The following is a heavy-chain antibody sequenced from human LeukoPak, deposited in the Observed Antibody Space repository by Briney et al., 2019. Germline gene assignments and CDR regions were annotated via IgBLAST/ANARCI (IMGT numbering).Heavy chain of an antibody. J-gene: IGHJ3*02. CDR1: GGTFSSYA. V-gene: IGHV1-69*01. D-gene: IGHD5-12*01. CDR3: ARAPEVVFVSGYDYAFDI. Sequence: GSSVKVSCKASGGTFSSYAISWVRQAPGQGLEWMGGIIPIFGTANYAQKFQGRVTITADESMSTAYMELSSLRSEDTAVYYCARAPEVVFVSGYDYAFDIWGQGTMVTVSS. CDR2: IIPIFGTA.